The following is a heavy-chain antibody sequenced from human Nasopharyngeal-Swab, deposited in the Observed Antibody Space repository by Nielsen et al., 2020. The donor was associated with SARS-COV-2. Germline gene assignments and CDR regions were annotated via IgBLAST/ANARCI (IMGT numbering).Heavy chain of an antibody. Sequence: WVRQAPGQGLEWMGGIIPIFGTANYAQKFQGRVTITADESTSTAYMELSSLRSEDTAVYYCARGLAGSIAGAYYYDSSGYYYFYHFDYWGQGTLVTVSS. V-gene: IGHV1-69*01. CDR3: ARGLAGSIAGAYYYDSSGYYYFYHFDY. CDR2: IIPIFGTA. D-gene: IGHD3-22*01. J-gene: IGHJ4*02.